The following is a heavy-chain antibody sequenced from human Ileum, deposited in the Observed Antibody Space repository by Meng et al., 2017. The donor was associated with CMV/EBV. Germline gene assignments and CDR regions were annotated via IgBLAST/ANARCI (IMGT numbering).Heavy chain of an antibody. D-gene: IGHD2-2*01. J-gene: IGHJ5*02. CDR1: GGSISNYY. CDR2: IYSSGST. CDR3: ARDREWGCTSSSCQTNWFDP. V-gene: IGHV4-4*07. Sequence: LQESGPGLVKPSQTPFLSCPFSGGSISNYYWNWIRQPAGKGLEWIGRIYSSGSTKYNPSLKSRVTMSVDTSQNQFSLKLNSVTAADTAVYYCARDREWGCTSSSCQTNWFDPWGQGTLVTVSS.